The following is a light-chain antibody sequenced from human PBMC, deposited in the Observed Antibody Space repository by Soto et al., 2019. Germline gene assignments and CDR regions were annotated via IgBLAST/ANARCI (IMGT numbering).Light chain of an antibody. CDR3: SSYTSSSTPYV. CDR2: EVS. J-gene: IGLJ1*01. V-gene: IGLV2-14*01. CDR1: SSDVGGYNY. Sequence: QSVLTQPASVSGSPGQSITISCSGTSSDVGGYNYVSWYQQHPDKAPKLIIYEVSNRPSGVSNRFSGSKSGNTASLTISGLQAEDEADYYCSSYTSSSTPYVFGIGTKLTVL.